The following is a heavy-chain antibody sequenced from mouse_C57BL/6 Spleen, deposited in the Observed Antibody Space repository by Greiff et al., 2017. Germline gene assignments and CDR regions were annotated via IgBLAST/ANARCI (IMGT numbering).Heavy chain of an antibody. Sequence: DVMLVESGGGLVKPGGSLKLSCAASGFTFSDYGMHWVRQAPEKGLEWVAYISSGSSTIYYADTVKGRFTISRDNAKNTLFLQMTSLRSEDTAMYYCARGDDYDGWDYWGQGTTLTVSS. CDR2: ISSGSSTI. J-gene: IGHJ2*01. V-gene: IGHV5-17*01. CDR3: ARGDDYDGWDY. CDR1: GFTFSDYG. D-gene: IGHD2-4*01.